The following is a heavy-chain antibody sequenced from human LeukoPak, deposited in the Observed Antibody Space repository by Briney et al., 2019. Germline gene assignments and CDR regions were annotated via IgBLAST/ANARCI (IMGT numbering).Heavy chain of an antibody. CDR1: GFSFSSSW. Sequence: PGGSLRLSCAASGFSFSSSWMSWVRQAPGEGLQWVANIMVDGGQEYYVDSVKGRFTISRDNAKNLLYLQMNNLRADDTAVYYCARDPDWGALDYWGQGTLVTVS. CDR2: IMVDGGQE. V-gene: IGHV3-7*03. J-gene: IGHJ4*02. CDR3: ARDPDWGALDY. D-gene: IGHD7-27*01.